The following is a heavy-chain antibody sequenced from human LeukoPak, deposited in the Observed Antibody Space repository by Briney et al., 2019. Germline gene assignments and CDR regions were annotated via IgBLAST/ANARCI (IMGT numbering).Heavy chain of an antibody. CDR1: GYTFTSYF. J-gene: IGHJ5*02. CDR2: VNPSSGST. CDR3: ARAVGPRGGNWFDP. Sequence: GASVEVSCKASGYTFTSYFMHWVRQAPGQGLEWMGVVNPSSGSTTYSQKFQGRVTMTRDTSTSTVYMDLSSLRSEDTALYYCARAVGPRGGNWFDPWGQGTLVTVSS. D-gene: IGHD1-26*01. V-gene: IGHV1-46*01.